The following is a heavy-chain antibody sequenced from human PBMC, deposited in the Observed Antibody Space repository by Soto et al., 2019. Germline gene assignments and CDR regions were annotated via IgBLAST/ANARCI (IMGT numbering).Heavy chain of an antibody. V-gene: IGHV2-5*02. CDR1: GFSLSTSGVG. Sequence: QITLKESGPTLVKPTQTLTLTCTFSGFSLSTSGVGVGWIRQPPGKALEWLALIYWDDDKRYSPSLKSRLTLTKDTSKTQVVLKMTNMDPVDTATYYCAHSYPDYYDSSGYYPSAEYFQHWGQGTLVTVSS. J-gene: IGHJ1*01. CDR2: IYWDDDK. CDR3: AHSYPDYYDSSGYYPSAEYFQH. D-gene: IGHD3-22*01.